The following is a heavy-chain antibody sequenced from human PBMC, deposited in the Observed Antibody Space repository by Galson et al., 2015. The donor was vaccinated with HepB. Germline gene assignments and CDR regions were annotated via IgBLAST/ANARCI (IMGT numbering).Heavy chain of an antibody. CDR1: GFSFTSHS. CDR3: ARNPASYDFYNMDS. J-gene: IGHJ6*02. Sequence: SLRLSCAVSGFSFTSHSMNWVRQAPGKGLEWVSYISSGGTKYYADSVKGRFTISRDNAKKSMYLHMSSLRAEDTAIYYFARNPASYDFYNMDSWGRGTTVTVSS. CDR2: ISSGGTK. V-gene: IGHV3-48*01.